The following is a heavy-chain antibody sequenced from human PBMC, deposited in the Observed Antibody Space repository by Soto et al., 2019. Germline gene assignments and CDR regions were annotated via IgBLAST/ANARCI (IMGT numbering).Heavy chain of an antibody. V-gene: IGHV4-30-4*01. CDR2: IYYSGST. CDR1: GGSISSGDYY. Sequence: PSETLSLTCTVSGGSISSGDYYWSWIRQPPGKGLECIGYIYYSGSTYYNPSLKSRVTISVDTSKNQFSLKLSSVTAADTAVYYCARAGGLGAVAVDYWGQGTLVTVSS. D-gene: IGHD6-19*01. CDR3: ARAGGLGAVAVDY. J-gene: IGHJ4*02.